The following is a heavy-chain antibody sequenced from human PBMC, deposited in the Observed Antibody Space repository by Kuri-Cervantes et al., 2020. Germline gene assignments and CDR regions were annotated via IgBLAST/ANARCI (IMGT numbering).Heavy chain of an antibody. D-gene: IGHD3-10*01. CDR3: ARDHKRTYYYGSGSPMSH. Sequence: SVKVSCKASGGTFSSYAISWVRQAPGQGLEWMGGIIPIFGTANYAQKFQGRVTITADESTSTAYMELRSLRSDDTAVYYCARDHKRTYYYGSGSPMSHWGQGTLVTVSS. J-gene: IGHJ4*02. CDR2: IIPIFGTA. V-gene: IGHV1-69*13. CDR1: GGTFSSYA.